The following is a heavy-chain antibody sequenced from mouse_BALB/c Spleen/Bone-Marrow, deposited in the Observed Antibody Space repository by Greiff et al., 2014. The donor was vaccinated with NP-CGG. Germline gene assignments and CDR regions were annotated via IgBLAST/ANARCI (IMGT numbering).Heavy chain of an antibody. J-gene: IGHJ4*01. V-gene: IGHV5-17*02. D-gene: IGHD2-4*01. CDR2: ISSGSSTI. Sequence: EVKLMESGGGLVQPGGSRKLSRAASGFTFSRSGMHCVRQAPEKGLEWVAYISSGSSTIYYADTMKGRFTISRDNPKNTLFLQMTSLRSEDTAMYYCARARSTMITTGAMDYWGQGTSVTVSS. CDR3: ARARSTMITTGAMDY. CDR1: GFTFSRSG.